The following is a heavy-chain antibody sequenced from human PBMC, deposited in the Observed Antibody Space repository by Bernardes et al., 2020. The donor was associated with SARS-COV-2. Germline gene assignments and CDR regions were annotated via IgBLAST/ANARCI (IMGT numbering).Heavy chain of an antibody. Sequence: GGSLRLSCAASRFTCSTYAMSWVRQAPGKGLEWVSGISGSGGSTYYADSVRGRFTISRDNFKNTVYLQINSLRAEDTAVYYCAKEVSKWYSSGWYLDAFDCWGQGTLVTVSS. V-gene: IGHV3-23*01. CDR1: RFTCSTYA. D-gene: IGHD6-19*01. CDR2: ISGSGGST. J-gene: IGHJ4*02. CDR3: AKEVSKWYSSGWYLDAFDC.